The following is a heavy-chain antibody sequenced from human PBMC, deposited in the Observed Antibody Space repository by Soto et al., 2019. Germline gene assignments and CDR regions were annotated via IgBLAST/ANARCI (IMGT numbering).Heavy chain of an antibody. CDR3: ARQGGDYESEEGWFDP. CDR2: IYHSGST. Sequence: QLQLQESGSGLVKPSQTLSLTCAVSGGSISSGGYSWSWIRQPPGKGLEWIGYIYHSGSTYYNPSLKSRVTISVDRSKNQFSLKLSSVTAADTAVYYCARQGGDYESEEGWFDPWGQGTLVTVSS. J-gene: IGHJ5*02. CDR1: GGSISSGGYS. D-gene: IGHD4-17*01. V-gene: IGHV4-30-2*01.